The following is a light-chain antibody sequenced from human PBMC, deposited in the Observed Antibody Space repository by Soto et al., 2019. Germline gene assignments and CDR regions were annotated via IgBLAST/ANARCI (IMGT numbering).Light chain of an antibody. CDR2: AAS. CDR1: QSISSY. V-gene: IGKV1-39*01. Sequence: IAMTPSPTSLSPSVGDTVTITCRASQSISSYLNWYQQKPGKAPKLLIYAASSLQSGVPSRFSGSGSGTDFTLTISSLQPEDFATYYCQQSYSTRWTVGQGSKVAIK. J-gene: IGKJ1*01. CDR3: QQSYSTRWT.